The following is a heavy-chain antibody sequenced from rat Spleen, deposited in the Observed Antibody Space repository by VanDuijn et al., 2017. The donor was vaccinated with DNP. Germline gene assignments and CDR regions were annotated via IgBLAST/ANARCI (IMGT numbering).Heavy chain of an antibody. CDR1: EFTFTNYD. J-gene: IGHJ2*01. V-gene: IGHV5-25*01. D-gene: IGHD1-2*01. CDR2: ITHGGGST. CDR3: ASWSPIAPISTSNY. Sequence: EVRLVESGGGFVQPGRSMKLACTTSEFTFTNYDMAWVRQAPKKGLEWAATITHGGGSTYYRDSVKGRFTLSRDNAENTIYLQMNSLRSEDTATYYCASWSPIAPISTSNYWGQGVMVTVSS.